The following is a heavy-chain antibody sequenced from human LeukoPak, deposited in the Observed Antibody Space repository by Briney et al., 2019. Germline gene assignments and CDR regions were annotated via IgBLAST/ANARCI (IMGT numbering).Heavy chain of an antibody. J-gene: IGHJ4*02. Sequence: ASVKVSCKASGYTFTNYGISWVRQAPGQGLEWMGWISAYNGNTYYAQKLQGRVTMTTDTSTSTAYMELSSLRSEDTAVYYCARGDQWLQFLGFDYWGQGTLVTVSS. V-gene: IGHV1-18*01. D-gene: IGHD5-24*01. CDR3: ARGDQWLQFLGFDY. CDR1: GYTFTNYG. CDR2: ISAYNGNT.